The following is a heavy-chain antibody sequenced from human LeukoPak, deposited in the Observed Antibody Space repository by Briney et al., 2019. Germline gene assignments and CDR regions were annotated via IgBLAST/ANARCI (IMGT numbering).Heavy chain of an antibody. V-gene: IGHV1-2*02. J-gene: IGHJ4*02. Sequence: GASVKVSCKASGYTFTGYYIHWVRQAPGQGLEWMGWINPNSGGTNYAQKFQGRVTMTRDTSIRTAYMELSRLRSDDTAMYYCARAGLLGGFDYWGQGTLVTVSS. CDR2: INPNSGGT. CDR1: GYTFTGYY. CDR3: ARAGLLGGFDY. D-gene: IGHD2-15*01.